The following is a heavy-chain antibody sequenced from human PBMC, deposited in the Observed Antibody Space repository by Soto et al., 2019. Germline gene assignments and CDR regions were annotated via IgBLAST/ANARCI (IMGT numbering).Heavy chain of an antibody. CDR1: GGTLSNYA. J-gene: IGHJ4*02. CDR2: IIPIFDTA. V-gene: IGHV1-69*01. Sequence: KVSCKASGGTLSNYAISWVRQAPGQGLEWMGGIIPIFDTANYAQKFQGRATISADESTSTAYMELSSLTSDDTAVYYCARNFRSGGINWYYFDNWGQGTPVTVSS. CDR3: ARNFRSGGINWYYFDN. D-gene: IGHD3-10*01.